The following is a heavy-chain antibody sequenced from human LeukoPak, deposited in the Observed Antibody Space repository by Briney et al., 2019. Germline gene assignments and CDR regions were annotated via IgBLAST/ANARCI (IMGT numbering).Heavy chain of an antibody. CDR2: ISAYNGNT. D-gene: IGHD3-3*01. CDR3: ARDPRAKGFLEWLEFDY. CDR1: GYTFTGYY. Sequence: GASVKVSCKTSGYTFTGYYLHWVRQAPGQGLEWMGWISAYNGNTNYAQKLQGRVTMTTDTSTSTAYMELRSLRSDDTAVYYCARDPRAKGFLEWLEFDYWGQGTLVTVSS. J-gene: IGHJ4*02. V-gene: IGHV1-18*04.